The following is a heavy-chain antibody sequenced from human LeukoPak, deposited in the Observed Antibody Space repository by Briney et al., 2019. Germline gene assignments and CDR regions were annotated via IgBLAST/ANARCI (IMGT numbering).Heavy chain of an antibody. CDR2: IHSGGAT. CDR1: GGSISSSSYY. V-gene: IGHV3-53*01. J-gene: IGHJ4*02. CDR3: ARGRGYGAYDWNDY. Sequence: ETLSLTCTVSGGSISSSSYYWGWIRQPPGKGLEWVSCIHSGGATYYADSVKGRFTISRDNSKNTLYLQMNTLRAEATAVYYCARGRGYGAYDWNDYWGQGTLVTVSS. D-gene: IGHD5-12*01.